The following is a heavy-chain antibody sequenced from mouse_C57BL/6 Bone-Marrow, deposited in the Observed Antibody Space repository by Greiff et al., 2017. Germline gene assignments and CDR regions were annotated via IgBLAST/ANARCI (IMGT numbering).Heavy chain of an antibody. J-gene: IGHJ4*01. V-gene: IGHV1-39*01. CDR1: GYSFTDYY. D-gene: IGHD2-4*01. CDR2: INPNYGTT. Sequence: EVQLQQPGPELVKPGASVKISCKASGYSFTDYYMNWVKQRNGKGLEWIGVINPNYGTTSYNEKFKGKATLTVDQSSSTAYMQLNSLTSEDSAVYYCARGYDYNYAMDYGGQGTSVTVSA. CDR3: ARGYDYNYAMDY.